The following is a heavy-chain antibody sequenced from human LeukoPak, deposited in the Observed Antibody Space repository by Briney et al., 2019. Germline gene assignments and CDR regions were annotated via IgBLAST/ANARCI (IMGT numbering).Heavy chain of an antibody. CDR2: IIPIFGTA. D-gene: IGHD3-10*01. CDR1: GGTFSSYA. CDR3: ARESTRTMVRGVLNWFDP. V-gene: IGHV1-69*13. Sequence: SVKVSRKASGGTFSSYAISWVRQAPGQGLEWMGGIIPIFGTANYAQKFQGRVTITADESTSTAYMELSSLRSEDTAVYYCARESTRTMVRGVLNWFDPWGQGTLVTVSS. J-gene: IGHJ5*02.